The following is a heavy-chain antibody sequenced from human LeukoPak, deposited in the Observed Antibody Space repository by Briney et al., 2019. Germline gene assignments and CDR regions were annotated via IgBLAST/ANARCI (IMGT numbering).Heavy chain of an antibody. J-gene: IGHJ4*02. CDR3: ATKPTTVTTRAGAPPAD. CDR2: IRTDGTIT. Sequence: GGSLRLSCAASGFTFSSYWMHWVRQAPGKGLVWVSRIRTDGTITTYADSVKGRFTISRDNAKNSLYLQMNSLRAEDTAVYYCATKPTTVTTRAGAPPADWGQGTLVTVSS. V-gene: IGHV3-74*03. CDR1: GFTFSSYW. D-gene: IGHD4-17*01.